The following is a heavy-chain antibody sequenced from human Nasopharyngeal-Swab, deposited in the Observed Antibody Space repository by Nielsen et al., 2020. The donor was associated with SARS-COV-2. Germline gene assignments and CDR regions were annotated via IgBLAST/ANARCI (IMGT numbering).Heavy chain of an antibody. V-gene: IGHV1-2*02. CDR2: INPNSGGT. CDR1: GYTFTGYY. Sequence: ASVKVSCKASGYTFTGYYMHWVRQAPGQGLEWMGWINPNSGGTNYAQKFQGRATMTRDTSISTAYMELSRLRSDDTAVYYCARSGYSGYDPTGWFDPWGQGTLVTVSS. J-gene: IGHJ5*02. D-gene: IGHD5-12*01. CDR3: ARSGYSGYDPTGWFDP.